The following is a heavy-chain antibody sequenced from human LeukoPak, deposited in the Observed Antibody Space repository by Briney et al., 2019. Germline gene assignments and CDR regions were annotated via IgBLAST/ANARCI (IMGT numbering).Heavy chain of an antibody. CDR1: VYTFTGYY. J-gene: IGHJ4*02. Sequence: ASVNVSCTASVYTFTGYYMHWVRQAPGQGLEWTGWINPNSGGTNYAQKFQGRVTMTRDTSISTAYMELSRLRSDDTAVYYCAREGQSNWNDINYWGQGTLVTVSS. CDR2: INPNSGGT. V-gene: IGHV1-2*02. D-gene: IGHD1-20*01. CDR3: AREGQSNWNDINY.